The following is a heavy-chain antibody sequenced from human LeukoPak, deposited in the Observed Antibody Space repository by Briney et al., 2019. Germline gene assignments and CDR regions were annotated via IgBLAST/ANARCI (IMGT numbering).Heavy chain of an antibody. V-gene: IGHV4-34*01. Sequence: SETLSLTCAVYGGSFSGYYWSWIRQPPGKGLEWIGEINHSGSTNYNPSLKSRVTISVDTSKNQLSLKLSSVTAADTAVYYCARATFYYYDSSGFDYWGQGTLVTVSS. J-gene: IGHJ4*02. CDR1: GGSFSGYY. CDR3: ARATFYYYDSSGFDY. CDR2: INHSGST. D-gene: IGHD3-22*01.